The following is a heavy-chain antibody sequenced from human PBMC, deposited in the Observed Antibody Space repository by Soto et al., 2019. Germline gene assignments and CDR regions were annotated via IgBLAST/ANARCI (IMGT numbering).Heavy chain of an antibody. CDR1: GFTFSSYA. V-gene: IGHV3-23*01. Sequence: GGSLRLSCAASGFTFSSYAMSWVRQAAGKGLEWVSRISGSVSSTYYADSVKGRFTISRDNSKNMLYLQMNSLRAEDAAVYYCAKGATGPFDIWGQGTMVTVSS. D-gene: IGHD3-16*01. CDR3: AKGATGPFDI. CDR2: ISGSVSST. J-gene: IGHJ3*02.